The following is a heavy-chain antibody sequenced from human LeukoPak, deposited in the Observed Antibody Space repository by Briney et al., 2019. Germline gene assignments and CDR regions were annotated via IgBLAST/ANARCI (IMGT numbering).Heavy chain of an antibody. J-gene: IGHJ4*02. Sequence: SETLSLTCTVSGGSISSSSYYWSWIRQPAGKGLEWIGRIYSSGSTNYNPSLKSRVTISVDTSKNQFSLNLSSVTAADTAVYSCARDGGTGYFDYWGQGTLVTVSS. CDR1: GGSISSSSYY. D-gene: IGHD3-16*01. CDR3: ARDGGTGYFDY. CDR2: IYSSGST. V-gene: IGHV4-61*02.